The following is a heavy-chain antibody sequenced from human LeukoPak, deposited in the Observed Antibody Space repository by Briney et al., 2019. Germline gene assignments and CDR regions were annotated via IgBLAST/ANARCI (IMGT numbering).Heavy chain of an antibody. CDR3: QRQTHSNFGIYYYYYMDV. J-gene: IGHJ6*03. Sequence: GASVKVSCKASGYTFTSYDINWVRQATGQGLEWMGWMNPNSGNTGYAQKFQGRVTMTRNTSISTAYMELSSLRSEDTAVYYCQRQTHSNFGIYYYYYMDVWGRGTTVTVSS. CDR2: MNPNSGNT. V-gene: IGHV1-8*01. D-gene: IGHD4-11*01. CDR1: GYTFTSYD.